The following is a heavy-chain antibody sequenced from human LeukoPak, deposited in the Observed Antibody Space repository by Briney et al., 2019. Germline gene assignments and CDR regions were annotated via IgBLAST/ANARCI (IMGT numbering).Heavy chain of an antibody. CDR3: ARLYSDAFDY. V-gene: IGHV4-61*02. J-gene: IGHJ4*02. D-gene: IGHD3-3*01. Sequence: SETLSLTCTVSGGSISSGSYYWSWIRQPAGKGLEWIGRIYTSGSTNYNPSLKSRVTMSVDTSKNQFSLKLTSVTAADTAVYFCARLYSDAFDYWGQGFLVTVSS. CDR1: GGSISSGSYY. CDR2: IYTSGST.